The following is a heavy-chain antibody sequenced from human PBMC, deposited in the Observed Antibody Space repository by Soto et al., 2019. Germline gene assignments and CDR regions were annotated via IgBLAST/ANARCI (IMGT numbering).Heavy chain of an antibody. Sequence: SETLSLTCAVYGGSFNGYYWSWIRQPPGKGLEWIGEINHSGSTNYNPSLKSRVTISVDTSKNQFSLKLSPVTAADTAVYYCARGRGESALTTVVSCAFDIWGQETMVTVSS. V-gene: IGHV4-34*01. CDR3: ARGRGESALTTVVSCAFDI. J-gene: IGHJ3*02. CDR2: INHSGST. CDR1: GGSFNGYY. D-gene: IGHD3-16*01.